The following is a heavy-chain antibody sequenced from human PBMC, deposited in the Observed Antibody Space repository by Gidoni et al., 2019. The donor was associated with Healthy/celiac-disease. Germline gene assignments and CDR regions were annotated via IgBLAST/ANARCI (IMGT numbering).Heavy chain of an antibody. CDR3: ARDPPTRAFDI. Sequence: QVQLVQSGAEVTKPGSSVKFSCKASGGTFSSYTISWVRQAPGQGLEWMGRIIPILGIANYAQKFQGRVTITADKSTSTAYMELSSLRSEDTAVYYCARDPPTRAFDIWGQGTMVTVSS. CDR2: IIPILGIA. J-gene: IGHJ3*02. V-gene: IGHV1-69*08. CDR1: GGTFSSYT.